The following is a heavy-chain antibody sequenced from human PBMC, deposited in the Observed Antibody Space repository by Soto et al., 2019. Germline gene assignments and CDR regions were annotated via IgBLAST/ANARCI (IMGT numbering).Heavy chain of an antibody. V-gene: IGHV4-59*01. CDR3: ARTESSSWSFFYYGMDV. J-gene: IGHJ6*02. Sequence: QVQLKESGPGLVKPSETLALTCTVSGGSIGSYYWSWIRQPPGRGLEWIGCVYYSDGTNYNPSLKSRVTMSMDKSNNQFSLRLSSGTAADTAVYYCARTESSSWSFFYYGMDVWGQGTTVTVSS. CDR2: VYYSDGT. CDR1: GGSIGSYY. D-gene: IGHD6-13*01.